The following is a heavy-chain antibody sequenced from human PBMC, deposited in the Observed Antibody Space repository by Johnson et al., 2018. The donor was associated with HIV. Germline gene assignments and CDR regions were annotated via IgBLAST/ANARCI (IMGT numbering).Heavy chain of an antibody. CDR1: GFTFSSYW. D-gene: IGHD1-26*01. J-gene: IGHJ3*01. Sequence: VQLVESGGNLVQPGGSLRLSCAASGFTFSSYWMSWVRQAPGKGLEWVANIKQDGSEKYYVDSLKGRFTISRDNVKKSLFLQMNGLRADDTAVYYCARDRGDSGSYYSGAFDVWGQGAMVTVSS. CDR3: ARDRGDSGSYYSGAFDV. V-gene: IGHV3-7*05. CDR2: IKQDGSEK.